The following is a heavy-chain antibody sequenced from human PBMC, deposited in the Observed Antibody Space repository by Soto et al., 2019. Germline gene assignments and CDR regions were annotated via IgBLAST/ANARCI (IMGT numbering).Heavy chain of an antibody. Sequence: GGSLRLSCAASGFTFSSYWMHWVRQAPGKGLVWVSRINSDGSSTSYADSVKGRFTISRDNAKNTLYLQMNSLRAEDTAVYYCARVGYCSGGSCLAYYYYGMDVWGQGTTVTVSS. V-gene: IGHV3-74*01. CDR1: GFTFSSYW. CDR3: ARVGYCSGGSCLAYYYYGMDV. CDR2: INSDGSST. D-gene: IGHD2-15*01. J-gene: IGHJ6*02.